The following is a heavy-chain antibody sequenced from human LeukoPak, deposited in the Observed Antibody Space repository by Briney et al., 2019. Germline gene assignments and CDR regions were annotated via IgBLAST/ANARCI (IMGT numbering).Heavy chain of an antibody. CDR3: ARGYSSGWYDY. CDR1: GFTFSSYG. V-gene: IGHV3-33*01. Sequence: QSGGSLRLSRAASGFTFSSYGMHWVRQAPGKGLEWVAVIWYDGSNKYYADSVKGRFTISRDNSKNTLYLQMNSLRAEDTAVYYCARGYSSGWYDYWGQGTLVTVSS. J-gene: IGHJ4*02. CDR2: IWYDGSNK. D-gene: IGHD6-19*01.